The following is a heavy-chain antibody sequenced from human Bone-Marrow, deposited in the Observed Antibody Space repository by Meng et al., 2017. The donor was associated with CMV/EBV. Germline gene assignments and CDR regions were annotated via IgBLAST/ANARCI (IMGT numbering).Heavy chain of an antibody. CDR1: GYTFTNYD. CDR3: ARGKRSFQIDY. CDR2: MNPKSGNT. D-gene: IGHD1-1*01. Sequence: ASVKVSGKASGYTFTNYDINWVRQATGQGLEWMGWMNPKSGNTGYTQNFQGRVTMTWSTSVSTASMELSSLRSEDTAVYYCARGKRSFQIDYWGQGTLVTVSS. V-gene: IGHV1-8*01. J-gene: IGHJ4*02.